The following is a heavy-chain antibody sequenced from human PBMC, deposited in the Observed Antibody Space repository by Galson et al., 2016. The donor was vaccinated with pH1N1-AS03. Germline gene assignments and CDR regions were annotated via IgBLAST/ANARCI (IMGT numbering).Heavy chain of an antibody. CDR1: GAPITSGSHY. CDR2: IYYSGTT. CDR3: ARDGQLWPHYYPLDV. V-gene: IGHV4-61*01. Sequence: ETLSLTCSVSGAPITSGSHYWTWIRQHPGKGLEWIGYIYYSGTTKFNPSLATRVTMSVDRSKSQFSLNLMSVTAADTAVYYCARDGQLWPHYYPLDVWGQGTTVTVSS. J-gene: IGHJ6*02. D-gene: IGHD3-22*01.